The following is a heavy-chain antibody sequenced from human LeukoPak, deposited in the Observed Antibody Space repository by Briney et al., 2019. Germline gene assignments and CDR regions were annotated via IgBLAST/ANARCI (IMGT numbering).Heavy chain of an antibody. J-gene: IGHJ4*02. V-gene: IGHV1-69*01. CDR3: ARTMVRGYYFDY. CDR1: GGTFRSYA. Sequence: SVKVSCKASGGTFRSYAISWVRQAPGQGLEWMGGIIPIFGTANYAQKFQGRVTITADESTSTAYMELSSLRSEDTAVYYCARTMVRGYYFDYWGQGTLVTVSS. CDR2: IIPIFGTA. D-gene: IGHD3-10*01.